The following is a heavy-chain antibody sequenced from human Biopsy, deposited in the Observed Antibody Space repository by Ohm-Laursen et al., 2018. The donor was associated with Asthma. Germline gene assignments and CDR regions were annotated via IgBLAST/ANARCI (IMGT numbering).Heavy chain of an antibody. V-gene: IGHV1-69*06. CDR3: ARERIAARQRRYYFDY. J-gene: IGHJ4*02. Sequence: SVKVSCKASGGMFGNYAISWVRQAPGLGLEWMGGISPIFGSSNYAQRFQGRVTITADIFTRTVYMELSGLRSEDTAVYYCARERIAARQRRYYFDYWGQGTLVTVSS. D-gene: IGHD6-6*01. CDR2: ISPIFGSS. CDR1: GGMFGNYA.